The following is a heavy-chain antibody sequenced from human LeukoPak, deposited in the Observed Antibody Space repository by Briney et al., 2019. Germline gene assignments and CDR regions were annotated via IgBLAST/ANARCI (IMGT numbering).Heavy chain of an antibody. CDR1: GGSISSYY. V-gene: IGHV4-4*07. D-gene: IGHD6-13*01. J-gene: IGHJ4*02. CDR3: ARDRTAAAGNDY. CDR2: VYTSGST. Sequence: SETPSLTCTVSGGSISSYYWSWIRQPAGKGLEWIGRVYTSGSTDYNPSLKSRVTMSVDTSKNQFSLKLSSVTAADTAVYYCARDRTAAAGNDYWGQGTLVTVSS.